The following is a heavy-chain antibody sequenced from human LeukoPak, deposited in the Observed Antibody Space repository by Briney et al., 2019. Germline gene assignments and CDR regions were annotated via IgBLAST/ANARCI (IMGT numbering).Heavy chain of an antibody. CDR1: GGSFSGYY. J-gene: IGHJ4*02. D-gene: IGHD2-21*02. CDR2: INHSGST. Sequence: SETLSLTCAVYGGSFSGYYWSWIRQPPGKGPEWIGEINHSGSTNYNPSLKSRVTISVDTSKNQFSLKLSSVTAADTAVYYCARGGAYCGGDCYFDYWGQGTLVTVSS. V-gene: IGHV4-34*01. CDR3: ARGGAYCGGDCYFDY.